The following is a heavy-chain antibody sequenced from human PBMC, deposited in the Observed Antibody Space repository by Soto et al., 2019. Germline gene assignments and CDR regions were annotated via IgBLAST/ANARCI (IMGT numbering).Heavy chain of an antibody. CDR2: IWFDGSKK. CDR3: ARAHTMMILDRFDP. Sequence: GGSLRLSCAASGFKFRNYAIHWVRQAPGKGLEWLAVIWFDGSKKYYADSVKGRFTISRDNSRNTVYLDMNSLTADDSGVFYCARAHTMMILDRFDPWGHGTLVTVSS. J-gene: IGHJ5*02. D-gene: IGHD3-22*01. CDR1: GFKFRNYA. V-gene: IGHV3-33*01.